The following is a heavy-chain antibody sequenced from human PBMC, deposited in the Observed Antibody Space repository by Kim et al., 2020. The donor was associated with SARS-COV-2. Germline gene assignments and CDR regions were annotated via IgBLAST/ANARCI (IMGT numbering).Heavy chain of an antibody. V-gene: IGHV4-59*01. D-gene: IGHD1-26*01. CDR3: ARERIVGSTGGAFDI. J-gene: IGHJ3*02. Sequence: NPSLKSRVTISVDTSKSQFSLKLSPVTAADTAVYYCARERIVGSTGGAFDIWGQGTMVTVSS.